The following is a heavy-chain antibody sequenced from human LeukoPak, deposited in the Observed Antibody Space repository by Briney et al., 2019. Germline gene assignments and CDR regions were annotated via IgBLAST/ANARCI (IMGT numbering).Heavy chain of an antibody. J-gene: IGHJ4*02. Sequence: GGSLRLSCAASGYSFTSYWIGWVRQMPGKGLEWMGIIYPGDSDTRYSPSFQGQVTISADKSISTAYLQWSSLKASDTAMYYCARLHGIQLWLRYLDYWGQGTLVTVSS. V-gene: IGHV5-51*01. D-gene: IGHD5-18*01. CDR3: ARLHGIQLWLRYLDY. CDR1: GYSFTSYW. CDR2: IYPGDSDT.